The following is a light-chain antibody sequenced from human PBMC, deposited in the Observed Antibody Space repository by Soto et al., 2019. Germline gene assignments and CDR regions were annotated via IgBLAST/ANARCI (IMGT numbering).Light chain of an antibody. CDR3: PQYGTSEII. J-gene: IGKJ5*01. V-gene: IGKV3-20*01. Sequence: EFVFTQSPGTLSLSPGERATLSCRASQSLANSFIAWYQQKLGQAPRLLIYDTSSRGRGIPDRFGCSGAGTDCTRTISRLETEDVDVVCCPQYGTSEIIFGQGTRLEIK. CDR2: DTS. CDR1: QSLANSF.